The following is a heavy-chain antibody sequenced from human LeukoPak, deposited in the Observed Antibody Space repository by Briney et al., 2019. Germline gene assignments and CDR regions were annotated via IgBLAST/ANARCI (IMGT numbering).Heavy chain of an antibody. D-gene: IGHD2-2*01. CDR3: ARAVGYCSSTSCFRYFDY. V-gene: IGHV5-51*01. J-gene: IGHJ4*02. Sequence: GESLKISCKGSGYRFTGYWIGWVRQMPGKGLEWMGIIYPGDSDTRYSPSFQGQVTISADKSTSTAYLQWSTLKASDTAVYYCARAVGYCSSTSCFRYFDYWGQGTLVTVSS. CDR1: GYRFTGYW. CDR2: IYPGDSDT.